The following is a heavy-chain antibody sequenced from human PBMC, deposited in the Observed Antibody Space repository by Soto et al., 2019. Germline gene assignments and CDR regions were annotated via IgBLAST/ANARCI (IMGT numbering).Heavy chain of an antibody. J-gene: IGHJ6*02. CDR1: GYSSTSYW. CDR2: IDPSDSYT. CDR3: ASNKNWNYYYGMDV. V-gene: IGHV5-10-1*01. D-gene: IGHD1-1*01. Sequence: HGESLKISCKGSGYSSTSYWISWVRQMPGKGLEWMGRIDPSDSYTKYSPSFQGHVTISADKSISTAYLQWSSLKASDTAMYYCASNKNWNYYYGMDVWGQGTTVTVSS.